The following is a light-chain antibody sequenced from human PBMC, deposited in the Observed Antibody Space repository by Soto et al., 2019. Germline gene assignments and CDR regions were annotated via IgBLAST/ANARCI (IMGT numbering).Light chain of an antibody. CDR2: KAS. Sequence: DIQMTQSPSTLSASVGDSVTLTCRASQSISGWLAWFQQKPGTAPKLLIYKASSLESGVPSRFSGSGSGTDFTLTISSLQPDDFATYYCQQYNIYPWTFGQGTKVEIK. J-gene: IGKJ1*01. CDR3: QQYNIYPWT. CDR1: QSISGW. V-gene: IGKV1-5*03.